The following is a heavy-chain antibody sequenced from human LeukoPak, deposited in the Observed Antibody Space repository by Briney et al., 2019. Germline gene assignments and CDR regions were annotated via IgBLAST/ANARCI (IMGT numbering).Heavy chain of an antibody. D-gene: IGHD1-26*01. CDR3: AKDATPHNGIWDYFDH. CDR1: GFTFRTSD. CDR2: ISSTGYRT. V-gene: IGHV3-23*01. J-gene: IGHJ4*02. Sequence: GGSLRLSCATSGFTFRTSDMSWVRQAPGRGLEWVSHISSTGYRTYYADSVKGRFTISRVNFENMLYLEMNSLRAADTAVYYCAKDATPHNGIWDYFDHWGQGTPVTVSS.